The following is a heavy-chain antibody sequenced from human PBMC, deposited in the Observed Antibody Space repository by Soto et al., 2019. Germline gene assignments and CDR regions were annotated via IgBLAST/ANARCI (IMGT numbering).Heavy chain of an antibody. V-gene: IGHV4-4*07. CDR3: AGVMTTVTMTDAFDI. D-gene: IGHD4-17*01. Sequence: QVQLQESGPGLVKPSETLSLTCTVSGGSISSYYWSWIRQPAGKGLEWIGRIYTSGSTNYNPSLKSRVTMSVDTSKNQFSLKLSSVTAADTAVYYCAGVMTTVTMTDAFDIWGQGTMVPVSS. CDR1: GGSISSYY. J-gene: IGHJ3*02. CDR2: IYTSGST.